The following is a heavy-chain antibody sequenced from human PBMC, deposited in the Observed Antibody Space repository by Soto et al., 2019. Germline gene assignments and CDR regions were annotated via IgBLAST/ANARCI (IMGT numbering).Heavy chain of an antibody. J-gene: IGHJ6*02. CDR2: ISAYNGNT. CDR3: ARDTYYSGYDRAFSAAGPYYYYYGMDV. D-gene: IGHD5-12*01. V-gene: IGHV1-18*04. Sequence: ASVKVSCKASGYTFTSYGISWVRHPPGQGLGWMGWISAYNGNTNYAQKLQGRVTMTTDTSTSTAYMELRSLRSDDTAVYYCARDTYYSGYDRAFSAAGPYYYYYGMDVWGQGTTVTVSS. CDR1: GYTFTSYG.